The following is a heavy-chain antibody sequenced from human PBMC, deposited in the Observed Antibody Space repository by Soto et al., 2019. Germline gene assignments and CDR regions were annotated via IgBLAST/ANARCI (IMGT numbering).Heavy chain of an antibody. CDR2: IKSKTDGGTT. Sequence: EVQLVESGGGLVKPGGSLRLSCAASGFTFSNAWMNWVRQAPGKGLEWVGRIKSKTDGGTTDYAAPVKGRFTISRDDSKHTLYLQMNSLKTEDTAVYYCTTAWYYYDSSGYYAFDYWGQGTLVTVSS. CDR3: TTAWYYYDSSGYYAFDY. J-gene: IGHJ4*02. D-gene: IGHD3-22*01. CDR1: GFTFSNAW. V-gene: IGHV3-15*07.